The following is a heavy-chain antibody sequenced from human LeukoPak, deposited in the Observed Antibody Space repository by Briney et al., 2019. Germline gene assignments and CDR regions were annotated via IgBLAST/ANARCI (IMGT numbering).Heavy chain of an antibody. CDR2: ISAYNGNT. J-gene: IGHJ4*02. D-gene: IGHD4-17*01. CDR1: GYTFTSYG. CDR3: ARAPTVTRSLTG. V-gene: IGHV1-18*01. Sequence: ASVKVSCKASGYTFTSYGISWVRQAPGQGLEWMGWISAYNGNTNYAQKLQGRVTMTTATSTSTAYLELRSLRSDDTAVYYCARAPTVTRSLTGWGQGTLVTVSS.